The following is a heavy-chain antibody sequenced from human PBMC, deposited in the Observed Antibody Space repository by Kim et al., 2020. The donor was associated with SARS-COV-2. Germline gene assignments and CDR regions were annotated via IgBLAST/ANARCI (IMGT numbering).Heavy chain of an antibody. V-gene: IGHV3-33*01. J-gene: IGHJ4*01. CDR1: GFTFSSYG. CDR3: ARGEYYDFWSGYYCDY. CDR2: IWYDGSNK. D-gene: IGHD3-3*01. Sequence: GGSLRLSCAASGFTFSSYGMHWVRQAPGKGLEWVAIIWYDGSNKYYADSVKGRFTISRDNSKNTLYLQMNSLRAEDTAVYYCARGEYYDFWSGYYCDYWG.